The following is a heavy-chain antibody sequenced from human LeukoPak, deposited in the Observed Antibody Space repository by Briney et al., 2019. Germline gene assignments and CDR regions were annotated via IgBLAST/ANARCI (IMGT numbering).Heavy chain of an antibody. V-gene: IGHV3-23*01. CDR2: ISSSGSGGNN. J-gene: IGHJ2*01. CDR1: GVTLSSYS. D-gene: IGHD1-26*01. CDR3: GKNGTVGASYWYFDL. Sequence: PGGSVRLSCAASGVTLSSYSMSWARQAPAKGLEWVSGISSSGSGGNNYSEDSVTGRLTISKYSSKNTLFLHMNTMRDEDTAIYYCGKNGTVGASYWYFDLWGRGTLVTVSS.